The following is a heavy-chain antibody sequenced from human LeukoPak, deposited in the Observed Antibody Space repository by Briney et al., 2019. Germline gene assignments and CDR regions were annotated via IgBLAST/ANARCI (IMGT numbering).Heavy chain of an antibody. J-gene: IGHJ5*02. V-gene: IGHV3-30*02. Sequence: PGGSLRLSCAASGFTFGSYAMHWVRQAPGRGLEWVAFIRYDGSNKYYADSVKGRFTISRDNSKNTLYRQMNSLRAEDTAVYYCAKDQGLIFASWGQGTLVTVSS. CDR2: IRYDGSNK. CDR3: AKDQGLIFAS. CDR1: GFTFGSYA. D-gene: IGHD3/OR15-3a*01.